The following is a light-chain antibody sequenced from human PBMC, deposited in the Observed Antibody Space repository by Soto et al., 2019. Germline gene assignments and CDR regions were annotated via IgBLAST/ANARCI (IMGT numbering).Light chain of an antibody. CDR1: SSNIGAGYD. V-gene: IGLV1-40*01. J-gene: IGLJ2*01. Sequence: QSVLTQPPSVSGAPGQRVTISCTGSSSNIGAGYDVHWYQQLPGTATKLLIYGNSNRPSGVPDRFSGYKSGTSASLAITGLHAEDEADYYCQSYDSSLSGVVFGGGTKLTVL. CDR2: GNS. CDR3: QSYDSSLSGVV.